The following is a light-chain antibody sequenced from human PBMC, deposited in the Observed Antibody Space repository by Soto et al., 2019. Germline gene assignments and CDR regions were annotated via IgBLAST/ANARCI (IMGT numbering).Light chain of an antibody. CDR1: RSISNY. CDR2: AAS. Sequence: DIQMTQSPSSLSASVGDRVTITCRASRSISNYLNWYQQKSGKVPRLLIYAASSLQPGVPSRFRGTGTGTAFTLTITSLQPEDSATYYCQQSYSVPRFGQGTRVDLK. J-gene: IGKJ1*01. V-gene: IGKV1-39*01. CDR3: QQSYSVPR.